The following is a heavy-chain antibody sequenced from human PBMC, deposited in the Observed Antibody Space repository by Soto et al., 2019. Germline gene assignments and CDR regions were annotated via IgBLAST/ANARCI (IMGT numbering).Heavy chain of an antibody. J-gene: IGHJ4*02. V-gene: IGHV4-4*09. CDR3: TTGGDASQTGY. CDR1: GGSISRYY. CDR2: IYNTGST. Sequence: PSETLSLTCTVSGGSISRYYWSWIRQPPGKGLEWIGYIYNTGSTNYNPSLKSRVTISVDTSRNDFSLRLSSVTAADTAVYYCTTGGDASQTGYWGQGTLVTVSS. D-gene: IGHD1-1*01.